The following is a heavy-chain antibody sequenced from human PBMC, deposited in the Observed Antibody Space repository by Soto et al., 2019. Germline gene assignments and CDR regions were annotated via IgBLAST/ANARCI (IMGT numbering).Heavy chain of an antibody. Sequence: SDTRSLTCAFSGASISSCGYSWSWIRQPAGKGLEWIGYIYHSGSTYYNPSLKSRVTISVDRSKNQFSLKLSSVTAADTAVYYCARGMTTVTTLDYWGQGTLVTVSS. CDR3: ARGMTTVTTLDY. J-gene: IGHJ4*02. D-gene: IGHD4-4*01. V-gene: IGHV4-30-2*01. CDR2: IYHSGST. CDR1: GASISSCGYS.